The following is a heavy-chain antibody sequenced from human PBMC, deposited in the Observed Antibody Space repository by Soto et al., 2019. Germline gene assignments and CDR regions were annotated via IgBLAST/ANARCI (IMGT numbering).Heavy chain of an antibody. Sequence: QITLKESGPTLVKPTQPLTLTCTFSGFSLSTSGVGVGWIRQPPGKALEWLALIYWGDDKRYSPSLKSRLTIPKDTSNTQMVLTTTNMDPVDTATYYCAHSRIVGARSTWFDPWGQGTLVTVSS. J-gene: IGHJ5*02. V-gene: IGHV2-5*02. D-gene: IGHD1-26*01. CDR1: GFSLSTSGVG. CDR2: IYWGDDK. CDR3: AHSRIVGARSTWFDP.